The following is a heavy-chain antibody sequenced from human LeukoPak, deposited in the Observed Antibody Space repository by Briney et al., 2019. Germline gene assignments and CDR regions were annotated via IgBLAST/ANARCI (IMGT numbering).Heavy chain of an antibody. D-gene: IGHD3-22*01. Sequence: GGSLRLSCAASGFTFSSYGMHWVRQAPGKGLEWVAFIRYDGSNKYYADPVKGRFTISRDNSKNTLYLQMNSLRAEDTAVYYCARAVDKGTGYYMDFWGQGTLVTVSS. J-gene: IGHJ4*02. CDR2: IRYDGSNK. V-gene: IGHV3-30*02. CDR1: GFTFSSYG. CDR3: ARAVDKGTGYYMDF.